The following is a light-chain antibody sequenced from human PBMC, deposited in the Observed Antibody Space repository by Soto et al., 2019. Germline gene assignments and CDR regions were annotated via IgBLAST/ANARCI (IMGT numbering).Light chain of an antibody. V-gene: IGKV3-11*01. CDR3: QQRSNWPIT. J-gene: IGKJ5*01. Sequence: IVLTQCPAPLSLTPGESATLSCRATRSVSSYLAWYQQKPGQAPRLLIYDASSRPTDIPARFSGSGSGTDFTLTISSLEPEDFALYYCQQRSNWPITFGQGTRLEIK. CDR2: DAS. CDR1: RSVSSY.